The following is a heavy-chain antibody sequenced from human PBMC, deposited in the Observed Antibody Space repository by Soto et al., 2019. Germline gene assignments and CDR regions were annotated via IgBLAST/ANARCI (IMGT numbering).Heavy chain of an antibody. CDR3: SRDGYCSGGSCYSSGAFDI. D-gene: IGHD2-15*01. J-gene: IGHJ3*02. CDR2: IIPILGIA. CDR1: GGTFSSYT. V-gene: IGHV1-69*04. Sequence: GASVKVSCKASGGTFSSYTISWVRQAPGQGLEWKGRIIPILGIANYAQKFQGRVTITADKSTSTVYMELSSLRSEDTAVYYCSRDGYCSGGSCYSSGAFDIWGQGTMVTVSS.